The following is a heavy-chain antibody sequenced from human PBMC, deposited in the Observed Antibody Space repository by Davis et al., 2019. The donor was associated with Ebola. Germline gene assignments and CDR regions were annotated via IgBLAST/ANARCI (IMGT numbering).Heavy chain of an antibody. Sequence: PGGSLRLSCAASGFTFGDHAMHWVRQAPGKGLEWVSGISWNSDTRGYADSVKGRFTISRDNAKNSLFLQMNSLRAEDTALYYCTKDVGATGYYGLDVWGQGTTVTVSS. V-gene: IGHV3-9*01. CDR1: GFTFGDHA. CDR3: TKDVGATGYYGLDV. D-gene: IGHD1-26*01. CDR2: ISWNSDTR. J-gene: IGHJ6*02.